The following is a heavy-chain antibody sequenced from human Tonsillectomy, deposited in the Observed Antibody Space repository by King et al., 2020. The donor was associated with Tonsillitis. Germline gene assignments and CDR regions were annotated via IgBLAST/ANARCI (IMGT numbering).Heavy chain of an antibody. CDR2: IFSNDEK. V-gene: IGHV2-26*01. D-gene: IGHD6-19*01. CDR1: GFSLSKARMG. Sequence: TLKESGPVLVKPTETLTLTCTVSGFSLSKARMGVSWIRQPPGKALEWLVHIFSNDEKSYSTSLKSRLTISKDTSKSQVVLTMTNMDPVDTATYYCARNVGYSSGRYRPSGLRYYYGMDVWGQGTTVTVSS. J-gene: IGHJ6*02. CDR3: ARNVGYSSGRYRPSGLRYYYGMDV.